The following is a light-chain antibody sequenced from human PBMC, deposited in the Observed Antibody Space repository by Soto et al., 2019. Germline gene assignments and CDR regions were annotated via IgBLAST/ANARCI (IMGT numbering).Light chain of an antibody. CDR1: SGDIGSYNR. V-gene: IGLV1-44*01. Sequence: QSALTQPASVSGSPGQSITISCTGTSGDIGSYNRVSWYQQHPGKAPKFLIDTNNHRPSGVPDRFSGSKSGTSASLAISGLQSEDEADYYCAAWDDSLNGVVFGGGTKLTVL. CDR2: TNN. CDR3: AAWDDSLNGVV. J-gene: IGLJ2*01.